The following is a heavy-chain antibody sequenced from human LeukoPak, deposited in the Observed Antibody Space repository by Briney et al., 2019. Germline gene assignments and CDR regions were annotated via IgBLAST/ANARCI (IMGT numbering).Heavy chain of an antibody. V-gene: IGHV4-31*03. Sequence: SETLSLTCTVSGGSISSGGYYWSWIRQHPGKGLEWIGYIYYSGSTYYNPSLKSRVTISVDTSKNQFSLELSSVTAADTAVYYCARGLTSGGSYLVDYWGQGTLVTVSS. CDR2: IYYSGST. CDR1: GGSISSGGYY. D-gene: IGHD1-26*01. CDR3: ARGLTSGGSYLVDY. J-gene: IGHJ4*02.